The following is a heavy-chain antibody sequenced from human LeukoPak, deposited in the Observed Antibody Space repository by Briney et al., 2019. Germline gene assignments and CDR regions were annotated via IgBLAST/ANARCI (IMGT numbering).Heavy chain of an antibody. CDR1: GGSISSGGYS. CDR3: ARGNCSGGSCYPHGAFDI. CDR2: IYHSGST. D-gene: IGHD2-15*01. J-gene: IGHJ3*02. V-gene: IGHV4-30-2*01. Sequence: SETLSLTCAVSGGSISSGGYSWSWIRQPPGKGLEWIAYIYHSGSTYYYPSLKSRVTISVDRSKNQVSMKLSSVTAADTAVYYCARGNCSGGSCYPHGAFDIWGQGTMVTVSS.